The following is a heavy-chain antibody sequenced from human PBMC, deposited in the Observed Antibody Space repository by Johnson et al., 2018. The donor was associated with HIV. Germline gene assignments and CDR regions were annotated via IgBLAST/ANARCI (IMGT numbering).Heavy chain of an antibody. V-gene: IGHV3-7*01. CDR2: IKQDGSEK. D-gene: IGHD6-13*01. CDR3: ARLGIAAARGAFDI. Sequence: VQLVESGGGLVQPGGSLRLSCAASGFTFSSYRMSWVRQAPGKGLEWVANIKQDGSEKYYVDSVKGRFTISRDNAKNSLYLQMNSLRAEETAVYYCARLGIAAARGAFDIWGQGTMVTVSS. J-gene: IGHJ3*02. CDR1: GFTFSSYR.